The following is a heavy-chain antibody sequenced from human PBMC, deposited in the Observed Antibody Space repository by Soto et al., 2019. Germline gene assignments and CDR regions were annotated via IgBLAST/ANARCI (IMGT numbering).Heavy chain of an antibody. V-gene: IGHV3-23*01. CDR2: ISGSGGST. D-gene: IGHD4-17*01. J-gene: IGHJ4*02. CDR3: AKARTTVTTGPYDF. CDR1: GFTFSNYA. Sequence: GGSLRLSCAASGFTFSNYAMSWVRQAPGKGLEWVSAISGSGGSTFHTDSVEGRFTISRDNSRNTLHLQMNSLRAEDTAVYYCAKARTTVTTGPYDFWGQGTQVTVSS.